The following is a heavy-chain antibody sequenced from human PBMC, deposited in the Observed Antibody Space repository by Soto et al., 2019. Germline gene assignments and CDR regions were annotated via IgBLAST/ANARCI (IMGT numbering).Heavy chain of an antibody. D-gene: IGHD6-13*01. J-gene: IGHJ3*01. CDR2: VSYDGRNI. CDR1: GFTFIIYA. Sequence: GGSLRLSCAASGFTFIIYAMHWVRQAPGKGLEWVAIVSYDGRNIDYADSVKGRFTISRDNSKNMLYVQMNSLRVEDTASYHCARDGIGSSRYLRSDAFDLWGQGTMVTVSS. V-gene: IGHV3-30*04. CDR3: ARDGIGSSRYLRSDAFDL.